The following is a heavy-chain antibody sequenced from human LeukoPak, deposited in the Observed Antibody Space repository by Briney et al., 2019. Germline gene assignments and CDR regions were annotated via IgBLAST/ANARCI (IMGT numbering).Heavy chain of an antibody. CDR1: GFTVSSNY. CDR3: AREGDRQYQLPPAGFYGMDV. V-gene: IGHV3-66*01. J-gene: IGHJ6*02. D-gene: IGHD2-2*01. CDR2: IYSGGST. Sequence: PGGSLRLSCAASGFTVSSNYMSWVRQAPGRGLEWVSVIYSGGSTYYADSVKGRFTISRDNSKNTLYLQMNSLRAEDTAVYYCAREGDRQYQLPPAGFYGMDVWRQGTTVTVSS.